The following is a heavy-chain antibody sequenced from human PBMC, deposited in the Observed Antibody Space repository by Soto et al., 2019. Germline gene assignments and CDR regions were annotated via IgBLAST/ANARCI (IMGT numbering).Heavy chain of an antibody. J-gene: IGHJ6*03. D-gene: IGHD6-13*01. V-gene: IGHV4-39*01. CDR3: ARHHGSRAAGYYMDV. CDR2: IYYSGST. CDR1: GGSISSSSYY. Sequence: QLLESGPGLVKPSETLSLTCTVSGGSISSSSYYWGWIRQPPGKGLEWIGSIYYSGSTYYNPSLKSRVTISVDTSKNQFSLKLSSVTAADTAVYYCARHHGSRAAGYYMDVWGKGTTVTVSS.